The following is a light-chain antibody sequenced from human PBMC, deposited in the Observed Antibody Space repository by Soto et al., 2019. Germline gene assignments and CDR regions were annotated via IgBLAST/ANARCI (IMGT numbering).Light chain of an antibody. V-gene: IGLV2-8*01. CDR1: SSDVGGYNY. Sequence: QSVLTQPPSASGSPGQSVTISCTGTSSDVGGYNYVSWYQQHPGKAPRLMIYEVSKRPSGVPGRFSGSKSGNTASLTVSGLQAEDEADYYCSSYAGYNILYVFGTGTKLTVL. CDR2: EVS. CDR3: SSYAGYNILYV. J-gene: IGLJ1*01.